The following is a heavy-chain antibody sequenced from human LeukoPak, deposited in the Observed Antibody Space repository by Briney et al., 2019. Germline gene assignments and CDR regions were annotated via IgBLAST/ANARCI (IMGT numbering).Heavy chain of an antibody. CDR1: GGSISSSNW. CDR3: ARGRRHSKLWHNWFDP. D-gene: IGHD6-19*01. J-gene: IGHJ5*02. CDR2: INHSGST. V-gene: IGHV4-4*02. Sequence: SGTLSLTCAVSGGSISSSNWWSWIRQPPGKGLEWIGEINHSGSTNYNPSLKSRVTISVDTSKNQFSLKLSSVTAADTAVYYCARGRRHSKLWHNWFDPWGQGTLVTVSS.